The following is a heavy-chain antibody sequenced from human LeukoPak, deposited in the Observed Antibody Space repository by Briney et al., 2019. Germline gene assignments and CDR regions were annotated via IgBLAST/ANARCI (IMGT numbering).Heavy chain of an antibody. CDR3: ARGSYYGSGSYPPEWFDP. J-gene: IGHJ5*02. CDR2: IYHSGST. D-gene: IGHD3-10*01. V-gene: IGHV4-38-2*02. Sequence: SETLSLTCTVSGYSISSGYYWGWIRQPPGKGLEWIGSIYHSGSTYYNPSLKSRVTISVDTSKNQFSLKLSSVTAADSAVYYCARGSYYGSGSYPPEWFDPWGQGTLVTVSS. CDR1: GYSISSGYY.